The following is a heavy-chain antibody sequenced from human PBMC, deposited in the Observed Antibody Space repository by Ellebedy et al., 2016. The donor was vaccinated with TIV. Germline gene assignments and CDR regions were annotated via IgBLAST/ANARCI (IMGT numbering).Heavy chain of an antibody. CDR2: IIPIFGTA. D-gene: IGHD3-22*01. Sequence: SVKVSXXASGGTFSSYAISWVRQAPGQGLEWMGGIIPIFGTANYAQKFQGRVTITADKSTSTAHMELSSLRSEDTAVYYCAREDYYDSSGYVGADYWGQGTLVTVSS. CDR3: AREDYYDSSGYVGADY. J-gene: IGHJ4*02. V-gene: IGHV1-69*06. CDR1: GGTFSSYA.